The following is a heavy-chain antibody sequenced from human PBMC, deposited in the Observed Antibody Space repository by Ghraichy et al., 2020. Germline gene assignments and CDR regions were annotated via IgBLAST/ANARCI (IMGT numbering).Heavy chain of an antibody. V-gene: IGHV4-4*07. D-gene: IGHD6-19*01. CDR3: TRDHLNSGRTAFDI. Sequence: SETLSLTCTVSGGSMNSHYWSWVRQPVGQGLEWIGRIYTSGSTDYNPSFRSRVTMSVDTSNNQFSLKLASVTAADTAVYYCTRDHLNSGRTAFDIWGQGTLVTVSS. J-gene: IGHJ3*02. CDR2: IYTSGST. CDR1: GGSMNSHY.